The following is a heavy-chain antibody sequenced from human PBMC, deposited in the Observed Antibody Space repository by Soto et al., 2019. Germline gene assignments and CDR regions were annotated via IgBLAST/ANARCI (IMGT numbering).Heavy chain of an antibody. CDR1: GLTFSAFD. D-gene: IGHD3-16*01. Sequence: DVQLVESGGGLVQPGGSLRLSCAASGLTFSAFDMHWVRQTTGKGLEWVAAIGTQHDTYYPDSVQSRVTIPRENAHNSLQHQVHSVGDGGTAVYFCASQGAHGHGGGGGFDPWGQGTLVTVSS. CDR3: ASQGAHGHGGGGGFDP. V-gene: IGHV3-13*01. J-gene: IGHJ5*02. CDR2: IGTQHDT.